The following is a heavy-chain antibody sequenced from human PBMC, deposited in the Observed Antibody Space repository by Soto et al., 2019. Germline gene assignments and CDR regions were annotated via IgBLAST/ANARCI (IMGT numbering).Heavy chain of an antibody. V-gene: IGHV1-69*13. CDR2: IIPIFGTA. CDR3: ARDDGDCGGDCYYFY. D-gene: IGHD2-21*02. CDR1: GGTFSSYA. J-gene: IGHJ4*02. Sequence: ASVKVSCKASGGTFSSYAISWVRQAPGQGLEWMGGIIPIFGTANYAQKFQGRVTITADESTSTAYMELSSLRSEDTAVYYCARDDGDCGGDCYYFYWGQGTMVTVSS.